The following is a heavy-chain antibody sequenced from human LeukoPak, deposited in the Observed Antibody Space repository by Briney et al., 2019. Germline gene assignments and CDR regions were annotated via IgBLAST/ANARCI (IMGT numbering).Heavy chain of an antibody. CDR3: ARSSTSTPFYFDY. D-gene: IGHD2-2*01. CDR1: GYTFTSYY. CDR2: INPSGGST. Sequence: ASVKVSCKASGYTFTSYYMHWVRQAPGQGLEWMGIINPSGGSTSYAQKFQGRVTMTRDTSKNQFSLKLSSVTAADTAVYYCARSSTSTPFYFDYWGQGTLVTVSS. J-gene: IGHJ4*02. V-gene: IGHV1-46*01.